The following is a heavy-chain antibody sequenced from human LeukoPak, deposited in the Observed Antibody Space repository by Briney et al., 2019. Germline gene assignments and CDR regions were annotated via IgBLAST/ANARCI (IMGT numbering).Heavy chain of an antibody. CDR3: ARGGGRSYSDAFDI. D-gene: IGHD2-15*01. CDR1: GFTFRAYV. V-gene: IGHV3-30*03. Sequence: GGSLRLSCAASGFTFRAYVMHWVRPAPCKGLEWVAVISNDGSIKHYADSVKGRFTISRDIARKSLYLQMNSLRDEDTAVYYCARGGGRSYSDAFDIWGQGTVVTVSS. J-gene: IGHJ3*02. CDR2: ISNDGSIK.